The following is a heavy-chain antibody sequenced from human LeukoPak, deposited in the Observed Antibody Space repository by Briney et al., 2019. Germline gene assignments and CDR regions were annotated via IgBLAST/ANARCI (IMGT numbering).Heavy chain of an antibody. CDR2: INWNGGST. D-gene: IGHD3-9*01. V-gene: IGHV3-20*04. CDR3: AHDPTTLRYFDGGVY. CDR1: GFTFDDYG. J-gene: IGHJ4*02. Sequence: PGGSPRLSCAASGFTFDDYGMSWVRQAPGKGLEWVSGINWNGGSTGYADSVKGRFTISRDNAKNSLYLQMNSLRAEDTAVYYCAHDPTTLRYFDGGVYWGQGTLVTVSS.